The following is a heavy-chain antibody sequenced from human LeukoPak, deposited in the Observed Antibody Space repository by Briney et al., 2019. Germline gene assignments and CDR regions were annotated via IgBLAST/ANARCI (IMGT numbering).Heavy chain of an antibody. D-gene: IGHD6-25*01. Sequence: GGSLRLSCVASGFPFSSYWMTWVRQAPGKGLEWVAYISSSGSTIYYADSVKGRFTISRDNAKNSLYLQMNSLRAEDTAVYYCARDRSIAAALYYYYGMDVWGQGTTVTVSS. CDR2: ISSSGSTI. J-gene: IGHJ6*02. V-gene: IGHV3-48*04. CDR1: GFPFSSYW. CDR3: ARDRSIAAALYYYYGMDV.